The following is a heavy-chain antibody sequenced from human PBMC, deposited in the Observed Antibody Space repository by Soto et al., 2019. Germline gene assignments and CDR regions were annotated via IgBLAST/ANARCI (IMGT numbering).Heavy chain of an antibody. CDR3: AREGDCSGGSCYSVH. V-gene: IGHV4-30-4*01. D-gene: IGHD2-15*01. CDR1: GGSISSGDYY. Sequence: QVPLQESGPGLVKPSQTLSLTCTVSGGSISSGDYYWSWIRQPPGKGLEWIGYIYYSGSTYYNPSLKSRVTISVDTSKNQFSLKLSSVTAADTAVYYCAREGDCSGGSCYSVHWGQGTLVTVSS. J-gene: IGHJ4*02. CDR2: IYYSGST.